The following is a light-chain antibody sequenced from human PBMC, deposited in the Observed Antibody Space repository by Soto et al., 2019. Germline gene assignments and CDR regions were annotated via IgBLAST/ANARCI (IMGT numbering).Light chain of an antibody. CDR3: QQYNTYSRT. Sequence: DIQMTQSPSTLSASIGDRVTITCRASQSISNWLAWYQQKPGKAPKLLIYEASSLQGGVPSRFSGSGSGTEFTLTISSLQPDDFATFYCQQYNTYSRTFGQGTKGEIK. J-gene: IGKJ1*01. CDR1: QSISNW. V-gene: IGKV1-5*03. CDR2: EAS.